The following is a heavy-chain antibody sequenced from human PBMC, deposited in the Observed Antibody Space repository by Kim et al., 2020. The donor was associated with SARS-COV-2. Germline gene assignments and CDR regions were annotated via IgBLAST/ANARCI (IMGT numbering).Heavy chain of an antibody. CDR1: GVSVSSGRYV. D-gene: IGHD3-3*01. CDR2: IDYSGNT. V-gene: IGHV4-61*01. Sequence: SETLSLTCTVSGVSVSSGRYVWIRMRQAPGKGRVGIVYIDYSGNTNYYPSRKSRVTMSEDKSKNQLSLKLMSVTAADTAVYYCARAPNDYWNGYPSYFDDWGQGTLVTVSS. CDR3: ARAPNDYWNGYPSYFDD. J-gene: IGHJ4*01.